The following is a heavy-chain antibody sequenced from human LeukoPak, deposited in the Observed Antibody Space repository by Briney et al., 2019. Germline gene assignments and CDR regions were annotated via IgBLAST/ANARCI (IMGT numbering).Heavy chain of an antibody. D-gene: IGHD3-10*01. Sequence: GASVKVSCKASGHTFTSYYMHWVRQAPGQGLEWMGIINPSGGSTSYAQKFQGRVTMTRDTSTSTVYMELSSLRSEDTAVYYCARVPTYYYGSGSNYFGYWGQGTLVTVSS. CDR1: GHTFTSYY. J-gene: IGHJ4*02. V-gene: IGHV1-46*01. CDR3: ARVPTYYYGSGSNYFGY. CDR2: INPSGGST.